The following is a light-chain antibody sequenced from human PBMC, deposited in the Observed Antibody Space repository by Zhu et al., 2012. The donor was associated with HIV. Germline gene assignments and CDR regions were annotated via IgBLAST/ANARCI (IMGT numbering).Light chain of an antibody. Sequence: IQMTQSPSTLSASVGDTVTITCRASQFIDNWLAWYQQKPGKAPNVLIYKASSLESGVPSRFSGSGSGTEFSLTISSLQPDDFATYYCQEYPGTFGQGTKVEIK. J-gene: IGKJ1*01. V-gene: IGKV1-5*03. CDR3: QEYPGT. CDR1: QFIDNW. CDR2: KAS.